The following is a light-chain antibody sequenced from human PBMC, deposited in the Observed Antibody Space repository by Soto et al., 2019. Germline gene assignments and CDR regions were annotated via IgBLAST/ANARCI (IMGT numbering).Light chain of an antibody. CDR1: QSVSRTY. V-gene: IGKV3-20*01. Sequence: EIVLTQSPGTLSLSPGERATLSCRASQSVSRTYLAWYPQKPGQAPRXXMYGASSRETGTPDRISCGGAGTECTRPISRLEPEDVPVDYCPHYVTSSITFGQGTRLEIK. CDR2: GAS. J-gene: IGKJ5*01. CDR3: PHYVTSSIT.